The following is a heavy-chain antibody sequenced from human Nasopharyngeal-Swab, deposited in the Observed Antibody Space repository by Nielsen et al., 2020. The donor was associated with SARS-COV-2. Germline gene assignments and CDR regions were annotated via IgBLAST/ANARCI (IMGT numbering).Heavy chain of an antibody. Sequence: GESLKISCAASGFSFSSYWMHWVRQVPGKGLVWVSCIYGDGTTTKYADSVKGRFTISRDNAKNTLYLQMNGLRAEGTAVYYCARIAAVDIRGFQHWGQGTLVSVSS. D-gene: IGHD6-13*01. CDR3: ARIAAVDIRGFQH. CDR1: GFSFSSYW. CDR2: IYGDGTTT. V-gene: IGHV3-74*03. J-gene: IGHJ1*01.